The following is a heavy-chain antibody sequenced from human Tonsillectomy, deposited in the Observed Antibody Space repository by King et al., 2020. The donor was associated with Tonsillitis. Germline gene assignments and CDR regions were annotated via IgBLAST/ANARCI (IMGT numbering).Heavy chain of an antibody. CDR3: VKDTVTIFGVVSYGMDV. CDR1: RFTFDDYA. V-gene: IGHV3-9*01. CDR2: ISWNSGSI. Sequence: VQLVESGGGLVQPGRSLRLSCAASRFTFDDYAMHWVRQAPGKGLEWVSGISWNSGSIGYADSVKGRFTISRDNAKNSLYLQMNSLRAEDTALYYCVKDTVTIFGVVSYGMDVWGQGTTVTVSS. J-gene: IGHJ6*02. D-gene: IGHD3-3*01.